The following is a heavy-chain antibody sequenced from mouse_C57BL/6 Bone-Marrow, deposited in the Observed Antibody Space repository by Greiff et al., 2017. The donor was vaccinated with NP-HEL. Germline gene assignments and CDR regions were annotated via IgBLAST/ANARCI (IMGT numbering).Heavy chain of an antibody. J-gene: IGHJ2*01. CDR3: ARNPYYSIYFDY. V-gene: IGHV1-81*01. CDR2: IYPRSGNT. D-gene: IGHD2-5*01. CDR1: GYTFTSYG. Sequence: QVQLKESGAELARPGASVKLSCKASGYTFTSYGISWVKQRTGQGLEWIGEIYPRSGNTYYNEKFKGKATLTADKSSSTAYMELRSLTSEDSAVDFCARNPYYSIYFDYWGQGTTLTVSS.